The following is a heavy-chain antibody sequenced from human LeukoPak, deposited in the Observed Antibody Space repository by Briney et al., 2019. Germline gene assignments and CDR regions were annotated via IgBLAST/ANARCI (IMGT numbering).Heavy chain of an antibody. D-gene: IGHD6-19*01. V-gene: IGHV3-66*02. CDR1: GFTVSSNY. CDR3: AREATWGQWYFDL. Sequence: GGSLRLSCAASGFTVSSNYMSWVRQAPGKGLEWVSVIYSGGSTYYADSVKGRFSLSRDNSKNTVSLQMNGLTAEDTAVYYCAREATWGQWYFDLWGQGAPVTVSS. CDR2: IYSGGST. J-gene: IGHJ4*02.